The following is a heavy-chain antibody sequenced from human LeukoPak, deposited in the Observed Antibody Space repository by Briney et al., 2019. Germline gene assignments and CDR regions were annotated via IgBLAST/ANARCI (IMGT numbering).Heavy chain of an antibody. CDR2: ISSSGSTI. CDR3: AELGITMIGGV. Sequence: GGSLRLSCAASGFAFDDYGMSWGRQAPGKGLGWGSYISSSGSTIYYADSVKGRFTISRDNANNSLYLQMNSLRAEDTAVYYCAELGITMIGGVWGKGTTVTISS. D-gene: IGHD3-10*02. CDR1: GFAFDDYG. J-gene: IGHJ6*04. V-gene: IGHV3-48*03.